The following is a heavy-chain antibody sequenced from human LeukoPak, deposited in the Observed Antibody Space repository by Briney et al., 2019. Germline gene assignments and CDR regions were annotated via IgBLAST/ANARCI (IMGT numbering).Heavy chain of an antibody. CDR1: GFTFSTYS. CDR3: ARSGYSSGWYSYY. D-gene: IGHD6-25*01. CDR2: FSSSNSYI. J-gene: IGHJ4*02. V-gene: IGHV3-21*01. Sequence: GGSLRLSCAASGFTFSTYSMNWVRQAPGKGLEWVSSFSSSNSYIYYADSVKGRFTISRDNAQNSLYLQMNSLRAEDTAVYYCARSGYSSGWYSYYWGQGTLVTVSS.